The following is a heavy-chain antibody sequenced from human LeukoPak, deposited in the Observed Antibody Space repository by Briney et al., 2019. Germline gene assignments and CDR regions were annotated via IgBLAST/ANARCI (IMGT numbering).Heavy chain of an antibody. V-gene: IGHV1-8*01. CDR2: MNPNSGNT. Sequence: GASVKVSCKASGYTFTSYDINWVRQATGQGLEWMGWMNPNSGNTGYAQKFQGRVTMTEDTSTDTAYMELSSLRSEDTAVYYCATYTPVGYSSSWPLDAFDIWGQGTMVTVSS. CDR1: GYTFTSYD. J-gene: IGHJ3*02. CDR3: ATYTPVGYSSSWPLDAFDI. D-gene: IGHD6-13*01.